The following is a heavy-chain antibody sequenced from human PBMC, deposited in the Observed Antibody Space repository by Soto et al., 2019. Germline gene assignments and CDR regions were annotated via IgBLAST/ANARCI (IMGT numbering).Heavy chain of an antibody. CDR3: ARDGLLWFGEFTD. J-gene: IGHJ4*02. CDR1: GFSFSNYT. V-gene: IGHV3-48*01. D-gene: IGHD3-10*01. CDR2: ISSRSRTI. Sequence: GGSLRLSCAASGFSFSNYTMNWVRQAPGKGLEWISYISSRSRTIYYAESVKGRFTISRDNDKNSLYLQMNSLRADDTAVYYCARDGLLWFGEFTDWGQGTLVTVSS.